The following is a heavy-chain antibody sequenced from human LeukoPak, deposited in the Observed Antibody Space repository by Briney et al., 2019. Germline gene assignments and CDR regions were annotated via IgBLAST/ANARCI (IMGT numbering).Heavy chain of an antibody. CDR1: GFTFSSYA. J-gene: IGHJ4*02. CDR2: ISGSGGST. Sequence: GGSLRLSCAASGFTFSSYAMSWVRQAPGKGLEWVSAISGSGGSTYYADCVKGRFTISIHNSKTPLYLQITTLSPEAPPLYSCPKLKVGPVCRVPPHFDYWGQGPLVTVSS. D-gene: IGHD3-10*01. CDR3: PKLKVGPVCRVPPHFDY. V-gene: IGHV3-23*01.